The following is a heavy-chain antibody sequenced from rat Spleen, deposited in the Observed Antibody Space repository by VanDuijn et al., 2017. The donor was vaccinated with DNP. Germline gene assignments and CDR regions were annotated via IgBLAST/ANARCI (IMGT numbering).Heavy chain of an antibody. J-gene: IGHJ2*01. CDR2: ISYDGSST. Sequence: EVQLVGSGGGLVQPGRSLKLSCAASGFTFSDYNMVWVRQAPKKGLEWVATISYDGSSTYYRDSVNGRFTISRDNAKSTLYLQMDSLRSEDTATYYCARPDYWGQGVMVTVSS. CDR1: GFTFSDYN. CDR3: ARPDY. V-gene: IGHV5-7*01.